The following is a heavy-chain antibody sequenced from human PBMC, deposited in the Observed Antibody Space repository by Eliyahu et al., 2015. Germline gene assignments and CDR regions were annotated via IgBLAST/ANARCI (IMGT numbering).Heavy chain of an antibody. CDR1: GFTFSSYG. CDR3: AKIDDFLLTDY. J-gene: IGHJ4*02. V-gene: IGHV3-30*02. Sequence: QVQLVESGGGVVQPGGSLRLSCAASGFTFSSYGMHWVRQAPGKGLEWVAFIRYDGSNKYYADSVKGRFTISRDNSKNTLYLQMNSLRAEDTAVYYCAKIDDFLLTDYWGQGTLVTVSS. CDR2: IRYDGSNK. D-gene: IGHD3-3*01.